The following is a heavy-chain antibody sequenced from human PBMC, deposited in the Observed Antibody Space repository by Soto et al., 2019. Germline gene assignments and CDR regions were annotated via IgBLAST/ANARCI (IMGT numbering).Heavy chain of an antibody. CDR1: GFTFSSYA. Sequence: GESLKISCAASGFTFSSYAMHWVRQAPGKGLEWVAVISYDGSNKYYADSVKGRFTISRDNSKNTLYLQMNSLRAEDTAVYYCARGGFWNDRDAFDIWGQGTMVTVSS. J-gene: IGHJ3*02. CDR2: ISYDGSNK. CDR3: ARGGFWNDRDAFDI. D-gene: IGHD1-1*01. V-gene: IGHV3-30-3*01.